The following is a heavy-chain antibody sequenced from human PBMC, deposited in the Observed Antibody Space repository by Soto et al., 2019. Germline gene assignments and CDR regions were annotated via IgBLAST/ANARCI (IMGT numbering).Heavy chain of an antibody. J-gene: IGHJ5*02. CDR1: TLTFSSDS. Sequence: QVQLVESGGGVVQPGRSLRLSCAASTLTFSSDSMHWVRQAPGKGLEWVAVISYDGGNKYYTDSVKGRFTISRDNSKNTLFLQMNSLRAEDTAVYYCARGFSGYYFDWFDPWGQGTLFTVSS. CDR2: ISYDGGNK. V-gene: IGHV3-30-3*01. CDR3: ARGFSGYYFDWFDP. D-gene: IGHD3-22*01.